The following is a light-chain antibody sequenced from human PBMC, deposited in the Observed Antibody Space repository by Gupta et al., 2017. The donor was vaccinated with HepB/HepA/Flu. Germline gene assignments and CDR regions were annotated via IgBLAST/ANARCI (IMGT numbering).Light chain of an antibody. CDR1: NSNIGSNY. CDR3: AAWDDSLSVVV. Sequence: QSVLTQPPSASGTPGQRVTISCSGSNSNIGSNYVYWFQQLPGTAPKLLVYRNYLRPSGVPDRFSVSKSDTSASLAISGLRSEDEADYYCAAWDDSLSVVVFGGGTKLTVL. CDR2: RNY. V-gene: IGLV1-47*01. J-gene: IGLJ2*01.